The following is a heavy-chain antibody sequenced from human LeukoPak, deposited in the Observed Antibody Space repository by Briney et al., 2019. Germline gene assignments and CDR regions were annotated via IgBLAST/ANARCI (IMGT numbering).Heavy chain of an antibody. V-gene: IGHV3-23*01. Sequence: GGSLRLSCAASGFTFSSYAMSWVRQAPGKGLEWVSAISGSGGSTYYADSVKGRFTISRDNSKNTLYLQMNSLRAEDTAVYYCAKDLGGSHWGVTHYYMDVWGKGTTVTVSS. CDR2: ISGSGGST. J-gene: IGHJ6*03. CDR3: AKDLGGSHWGVTHYYMDV. D-gene: IGHD1-26*01. CDR1: GFTFSSYA.